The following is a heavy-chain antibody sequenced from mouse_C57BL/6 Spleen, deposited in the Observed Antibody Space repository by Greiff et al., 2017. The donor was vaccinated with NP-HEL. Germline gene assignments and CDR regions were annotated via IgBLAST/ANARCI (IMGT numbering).Heavy chain of an antibody. J-gene: IGHJ1*03. V-gene: IGHV5-16*01. CDR3: ARDKYYGSSLWYFDV. CDR1: GFTFSDYY. D-gene: IGHD1-1*01. Sequence: EVMLVESEGGLVQPGSSMKLSCTASGFTFSDYYMAWVRQVPEKGLEWVANINYDGSSTYYLDSLKSRFIISRDNAKNILYLQMSSLKSEDTATYYCARDKYYGSSLWYFDVWGTGTTVTVSS. CDR2: INYDGSST.